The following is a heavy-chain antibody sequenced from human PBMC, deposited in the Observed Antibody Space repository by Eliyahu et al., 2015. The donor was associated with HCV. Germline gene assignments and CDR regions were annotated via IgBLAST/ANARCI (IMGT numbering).Heavy chain of an antibody. V-gene: IGHV3-11*06. Sequence: FTISRDNAKNSLYLQMNSLRAEDTAVYYCARERAGGDYIWGSWVVSDYFDYWGQGTLVTVSS. D-gene: IGHD3-16*01. CDR3: ARERAGGDYIWGSWVVSDYFDY. J-gene: IGHJ4*02.